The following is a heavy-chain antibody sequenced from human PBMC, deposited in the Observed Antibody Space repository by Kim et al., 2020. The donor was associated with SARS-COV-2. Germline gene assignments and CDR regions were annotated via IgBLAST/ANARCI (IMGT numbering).Heavy chain of an antibody. Sequence: ASVKVSCKASGYTFNDYYIHWIRQVPGQGLEWMGWINPYSGGTNYAQKFQGRVTMTRDTSITTAYMELSDLRSDDTAVYYCARLRVLDYWGRGTLVTVSS. V-gene: IGHV1-2*02. CDR1: GYTFNDYY. J-gene: IGHJ4*02. CDR3: ARLRVLDY. CDR2: INPYSGGT.